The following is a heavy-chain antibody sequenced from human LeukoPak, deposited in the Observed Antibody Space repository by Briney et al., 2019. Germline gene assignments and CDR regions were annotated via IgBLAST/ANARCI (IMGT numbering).Heavy chain of an antibody. Sequence: GGSLRLSCAASGFTFSSYSMNWVRQAPGKGLEWVSSISSSSSYIYYADSVKGRFTISRDNAKNSLYLQMNSLRAEDTAVYYCARSGLATAGTFDPWGQGTLVTVSS. CDR1: GFTFSSYS. CDR2: ISSSSSYI. D-gene: IGHD6-13*01. V-gene: IGHV3-21*01. J-gene: IGHJ5*02. CDR3: ARSGLATAGTFDP.